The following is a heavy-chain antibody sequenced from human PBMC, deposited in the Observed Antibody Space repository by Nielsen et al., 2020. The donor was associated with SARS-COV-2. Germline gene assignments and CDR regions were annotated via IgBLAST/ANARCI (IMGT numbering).Heavy chain of an antibody. CDR1: GFTFGVYA. D-gene: IGHD6-13*01. J-gene: IGHJ4*02. V-gene: IGHV3-49*03. Sequence: GGSLRLSCTASGFTFGVYAMSWFRQAPGKGLEWVGFIRSKAYGGTTEYAASVRGRFTISRDDSKSIAYLQMNSLKTEDTAVYYCTREGSSSWYGNWGQGTLVTVSS. CDR3: TREGSSSWYGN. CDR2: IRSKAYGGTT.